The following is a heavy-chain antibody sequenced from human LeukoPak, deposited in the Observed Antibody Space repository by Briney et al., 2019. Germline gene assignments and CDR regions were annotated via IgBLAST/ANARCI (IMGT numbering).Heavy chain of an antibody. J-gene: IGHJ3*02. CDR2: IYYSGST. D-gene: IGHD2-21*01. CDR3: ARLLGLLDAFDI. V-gene: IGHV4-59*12. CDR1: GGSISSYY. Sequence: SETLSLTCTVSGGSISSYYWSWIRQPPGKGLEWIGYIYYSGSTNYNPSLKSRVTISVDTSKNQFSLKLSSVTAADTAVYYCARLLGLLDAFDIWGQGTMVTVSS.